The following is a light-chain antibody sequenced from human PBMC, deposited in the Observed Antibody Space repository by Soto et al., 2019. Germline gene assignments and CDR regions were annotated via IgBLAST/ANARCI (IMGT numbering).Light chain of an antibody. CDR1: SGSVSTSYY. CDR2: NTN. Sequence: QAVVTQEPSFSVSPGGTVTLTCGLSSGSVSTSYYPSWYQQTPGQAPLTLIYNTNTRSSGVPDRFSGSILGNKAALTITGAQADDESDYYCVLFMGSGISVFGTGTKLTVL. CDR3: VLFMGSGISV. J-gene: IGLJ1*01. V-gene: IGLV8-61*01.